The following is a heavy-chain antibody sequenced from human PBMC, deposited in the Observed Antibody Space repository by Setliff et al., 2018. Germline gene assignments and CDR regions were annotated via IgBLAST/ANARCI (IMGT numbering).Heavy chain of an antibody. Sequence: GGSLRLSCAASGFTFSDYYMSWIRQAPGKGLEWVSYISSGSSSYTNYADSVKGRFTISRDNAKNSLYLQMNRLRAEDTAVYHCARGMYSSRWYDYRAFDIWGQGTTVTVS. J-gene: IGHJ3*02. CDR3: ARGMYSSRWYDYRAFDI. CDR2: ISSGSSSYT. CDR1: GFTFSDYY. D-gene: IGHD6-13*01. V-gene: IGHV3-11*06.